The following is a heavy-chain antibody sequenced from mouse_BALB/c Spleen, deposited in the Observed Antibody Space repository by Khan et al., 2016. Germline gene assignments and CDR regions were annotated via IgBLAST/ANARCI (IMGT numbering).Heavy chain of an antibody. V-gene: IGHV3-8*02. Sequence: EVQLQGSGPSLVKPSQTLSLTCSVTGDSITSGYWNWIRKFPGNKLEYMGYISYSGSTYYNPSLKSRISITRDTSKNQYYLQLNSVTTEDTATYYCARWGHSYGSSYWYFDVWGAGTTVTVSS. CDR3: ARWGHSYGSSYWYFDV. CDR2: ISYSGST. J-gene: IGHJ1*01. D-gene: IGHD1-1*01. CDR1: GDSITSGY.